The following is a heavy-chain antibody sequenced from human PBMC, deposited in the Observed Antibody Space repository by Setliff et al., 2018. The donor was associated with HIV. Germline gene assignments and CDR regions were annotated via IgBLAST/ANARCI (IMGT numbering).Heavy chain of an antibody. CDR1: GDSLSSNSNH. CDR2: IKYGGTT. V-gene: IGHV4-39*07. D-gene: IGHD3-22*01. CDR3: ARAISPQYYGSSGYYLA. J-gene: IGHJ5*02. Sequence: SETLSLTCTVSGDSLSSNSNHWGWIRQPPGKGLEWIGNIKYGGTTYYNPSLKSRVSISIDTSKSQFSLKLSSVTAADTAVYYCARAISPQYYGSSGYYLAWGQGTLVTAPQ.